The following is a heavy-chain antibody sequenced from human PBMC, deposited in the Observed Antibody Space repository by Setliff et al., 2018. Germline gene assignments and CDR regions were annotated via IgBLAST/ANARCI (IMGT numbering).Heavy chain of an antibody. CDR1: GGSLSLHY. D-gene: IGHD1-26*01. J-gene: IGHJ3*02. CDR3: ARVFPMVGATERRAFDI. CDR2: IYYSGST. V-gene: IGHV4-59*08. Sequence: TSETLSLTCAVSGGSLSLHYWSWIRQPPGKGLEWIGNIYYSGSTNYNPSLKSRVTITVDTSKNQFSLKLNSVTAADTAVYYCARVFPMVGATERRAFDIWGQGTVVTVSS.